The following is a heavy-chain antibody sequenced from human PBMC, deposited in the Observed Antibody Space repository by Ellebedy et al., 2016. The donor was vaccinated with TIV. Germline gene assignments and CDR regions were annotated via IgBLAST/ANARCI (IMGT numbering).Heavy chain of an antibody. D-gene: IGHD4-17*01. Sequence: GESLKISCAASGFTFRIFAMHWVRQAPGKGLELVAGISFDWSNKDYADSVKGRLNISRDNSKNTLPLQMNSLRAEDTAEYYCARPLSTVTTDPFDIWGQGTMVTVSS. CDR3: ARPLSTVTTDPFDI. CDR1: GFTFRIFA. CDR2: ISFDWSNK. J-gene: IGHJ3*02. V-gene: IGHV3-30*04.